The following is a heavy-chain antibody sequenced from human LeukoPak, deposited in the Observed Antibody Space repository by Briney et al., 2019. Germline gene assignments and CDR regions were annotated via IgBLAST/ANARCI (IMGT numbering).Heavy chain of an antibody. J-gene: IGHJ4*02. CDR1: GYTFTGYY. D-gene: IGHD6-19*01. CDR3: ARDRVGSGWPRPWYFEF. V-gene: IGHV1-2*02. CDR2: INPITGAT. Sequence: ASVKVSCKPSGYTFTGYYLHWVRQAPGQGLEWMGWINPITGATIYAEKFTGRVTMTRDTSIDTAYLAMRSLRSDDTAVYYCARDRVGSGWPRPWYFEFWGQGPLITVSS.